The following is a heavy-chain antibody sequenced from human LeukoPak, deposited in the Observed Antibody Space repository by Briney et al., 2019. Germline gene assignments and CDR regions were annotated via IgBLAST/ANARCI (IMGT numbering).Heavy chain of an antibody. J-gene: IGHJ4*02. CDR2: IRYDGSNK. CDR1: GFTFSSYG. V-gene: IGHV3-30*02. Sequence: GGSLRLSCAASGFTFSSYGMHWVRQAPGKGLEWVAFIRYDGSNKYYADSVKGRFTISRDNAKNSLYLQMNSLRAEDTAVYYCATRPNDYWGQGTLVTVS. CDR3: ATRPNDY.